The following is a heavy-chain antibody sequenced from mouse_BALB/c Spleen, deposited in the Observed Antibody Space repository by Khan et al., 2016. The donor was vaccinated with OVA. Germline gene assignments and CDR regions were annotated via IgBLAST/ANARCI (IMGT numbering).Heavy chain of an antibody. V-gene: IGHV5-6*01. Sequence: EVHLVESGGDLVEPGGSLKLSCAASGFTFSTYGMSWVRQTPDKRLEWVATISSVGDYTYYPDNVKGRFTISRDNAKNTLYLQMSSLKSEDTAMFYCASHLTGSFAYWGQGTLVTVST. CDR3: ASHLTGSFAY. CDR2: ISSVGDYT. J-gene: IGHJ3*01. D-gene: IGHD4-1*01. CDR1: GFTFSTYG.